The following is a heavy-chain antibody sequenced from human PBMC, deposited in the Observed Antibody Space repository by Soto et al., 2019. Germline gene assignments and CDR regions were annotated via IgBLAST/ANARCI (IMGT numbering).Heavy chain of an antibody. CDR1: GFTFSTYP. J-gene: IGHJ1*01. V-gene: IGHV3-30-3*01. D-gene: IGHD3-22*01. CDR2: ISYDGSTK. CDR3: ARGPTQSYYGTPLEYFQH. Sequence: GGSLRLSCAASGFTFSTYPIHWVRQAPGKGLQWVAIISYDGSTKYYTDSVKGRFTISRDNSKSTLYLQMNSVRAEDTGVYYCARGPTQSYYGTPLEYFQHWGQGTLVTVSS.